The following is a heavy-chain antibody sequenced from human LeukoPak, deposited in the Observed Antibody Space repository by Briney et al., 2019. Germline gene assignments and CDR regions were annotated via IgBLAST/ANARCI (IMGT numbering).Heavy chain of an antibody. J-gene: IGHJ3*02. CDR3: ATVCGGDCYFGRLDAFDI. CDR1: GYTFTSYA. D-gene: IGHD2-21*02. Sequence: ASVKVSCKASGYTFTSYAMHWVRQAPGQRLEWMGWINAGNGNTKYSQKFQGRVTMTEDTSTDTAYMELSSLRSEDTAVYYCATVCGGDCYFGRLDAFDIWGQGTMVTVSS. V-gene: IGHV1-3*01. CDR2: INAGNGNT.